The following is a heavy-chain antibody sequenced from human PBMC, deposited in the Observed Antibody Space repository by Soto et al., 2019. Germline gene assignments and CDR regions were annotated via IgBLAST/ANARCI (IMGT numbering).Heavy chain of an antibody. CDR1: GFTFSGFG. V-gene: IGHV3-33*01. J-gene: IGHJ4*02. CDR3: ARDLLRGVIMDF. CDR2: IWYDGSKK. Sequence: PRLSCAASGFTFSGFGMHWVRQAPGKGLEWVAVIWYDGSKKYYADSVKGRFTISRDSSKNTLSLQMNSLRAEDTAVYYCARDLLRGVIMDFWGQGTLVTVSS. D-gene: IGHD3-10*01.